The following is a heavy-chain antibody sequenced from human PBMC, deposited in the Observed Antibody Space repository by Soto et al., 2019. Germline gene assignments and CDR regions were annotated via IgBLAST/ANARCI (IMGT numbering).Heavy chain of an antibody. CDR3: ATSITMVRGVIAPAHDAFDI. CDR1: GYTLTELS. D-gene: IGHD3-10*01. Sequence: ASVKVSCKVSGYTLTELSMHWVRQAPGKGLEWMGGFDPEDGETIYAQKFQGRVTMTEDTSTDTAYMELSSLRSEDTAVYYCATSITMVRGVIAPAHDAFDIWGQGTMVPVSS. V-gene: IGHV1-24*01. CDR2: FDPEDGET. J-gene: IGHJ3*02.